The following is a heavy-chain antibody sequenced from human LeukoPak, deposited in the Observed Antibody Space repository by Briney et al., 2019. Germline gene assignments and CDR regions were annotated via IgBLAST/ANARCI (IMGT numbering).Heavy chain of an antibody. V-gene: IGHV3-53*01. Sequence: PGGSLRLSCAASGFTVSSNYMSWVRQAPGKGLEWVSVIYSAGSTYYADSVKGRFTISRDNSKNTLYLQMNSPRAEDTAVYYCARVKLELSEYWFDPWGQGTLVTVSS. CDR1: GFTVSSNY. CDR3: ARVKLELSEYWFDP. CDR2: IYSAGST. D-gene: IGHD1-7*01. J-gene: IGHJ5*02.